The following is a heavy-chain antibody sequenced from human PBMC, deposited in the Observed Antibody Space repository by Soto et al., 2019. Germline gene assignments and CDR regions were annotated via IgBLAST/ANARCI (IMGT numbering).Heavy chain of an antibody. Sequence: PLETMSLTCTVAGGYIISYYWSWIRQPTGKGLEWIGYIYYSGSTNYNPSLKSRVTISVDTSKDQFSLKLSSVTAADTAVYYGARHAYGSGIYYQTPPRGYYYYMDVWGKGTTVTVSS. D-gene: IGHD3-10*01. V-gene: IGHV4-59*08. J-gene: IGHJ6*03. CDR1: GGYIISYY. CDR3: ARHAYGSGIYYQTPPRGYYYYMDV. CDR2: IYYSGST.